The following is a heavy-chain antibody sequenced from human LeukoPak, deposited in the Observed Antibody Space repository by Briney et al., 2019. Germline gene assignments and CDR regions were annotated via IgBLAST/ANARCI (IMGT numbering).Heavy chain of an antibody. CDR2: ISGGGGTT. Sequence: PGGSLRLSCAASGFTFSSYVMSWVRQAPGKGLECVSGISGGGGTTYYTDSVKGRFTISRDKSKNTLYLKMNSLRAEDTAVYYCAKDRGDYYDNSGYYEDYWGQGTLVTVSS. D-gene: IGHD3-22*01. CDR1: GFTFSSYV. CDR3: AKDRGDYYDNSGYYEDY. J-gene: IGHJ4*02. V-gene: IGHV3-23*01.